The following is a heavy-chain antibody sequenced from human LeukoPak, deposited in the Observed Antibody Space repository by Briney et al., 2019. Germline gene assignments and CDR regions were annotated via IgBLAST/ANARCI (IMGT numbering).Heavy chain of an antibody. D-gene: IGHD1-7*01. V-gene: IGHV3-23*01. CDR3: AKDRTGTYRTDY. CDR1: GFTFSSYA. CDR2: ISGSGGST. J-gene: IGHJ4*02. Sequence: PGGSLRLSCAASGFTFSSYAMSWVRQAPGKGLEWVSAISGSGGSTYYADSVKGRFTISRDNSKNTLYLQMKSLRAEDTAVYYCAKDRTGTYRTDYWGQGTLVTVSS.